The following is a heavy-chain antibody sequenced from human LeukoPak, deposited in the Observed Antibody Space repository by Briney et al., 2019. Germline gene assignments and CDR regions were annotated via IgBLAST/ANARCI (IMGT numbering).Heavy chain of an antibody. Sequence: ASVKVSCKASGYTFTSYDINWVRQATGQGLEWLGWMNPNSGNTGYAQKVQGRATMTRNTSIGTAYMELSSLRSEDTAVYYCAREIRGHAFDIWGQGTMVTVSS. CDR2: MNPNSGNT. CDR3: AREIRGHAFDI. V-gene: IGHV1-8*01. D-gene: IGHD3-10*01. CDR1: GYTFTSYD. J-gene: IGHJ3*02.